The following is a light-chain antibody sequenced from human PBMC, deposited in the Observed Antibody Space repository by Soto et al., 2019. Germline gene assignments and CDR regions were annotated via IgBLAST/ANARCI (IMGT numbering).Light chain of an antibody. CDR1: SSDVGGYNY. J-gene: IGLJ2*01. V-gene: IGLV2-14*03. CDR3: SSYTTSGTLVV. Sequence: QSVLTQSASVSGSPGQSITISCTGTSSDVGGYNYVSWYQQHPGKAPKLMIYDVSNRPSGVSNRFSGSQSGNTASLTISGLQAEDEADYYCSSYTTSGTLVVFGGGTKVT. CDR2: DVS.